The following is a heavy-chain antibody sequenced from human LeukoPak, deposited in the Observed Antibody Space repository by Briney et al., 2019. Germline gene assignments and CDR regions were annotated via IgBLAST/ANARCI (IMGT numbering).Heavy chain of an antibody. CDR2: ISGTTGKA. J-gene: IGHJ4*02. D-gene: IGHD2-8*02. Sequence: GGSLRLSCGASGFTFSNYFMNWARQGPGKGLEWISGISGTTGKAYYADSVKGRFTISRDNSKNTLFLQMDRLRAEDTAVYYCAKGGGEATVEVSAAGVFQYWGQGTLVTVSS. CDR1: GFTFSNYF. V-gene: IGHV3-23*01. CDR3: AKGGGEATVEVSAAGVFQY.